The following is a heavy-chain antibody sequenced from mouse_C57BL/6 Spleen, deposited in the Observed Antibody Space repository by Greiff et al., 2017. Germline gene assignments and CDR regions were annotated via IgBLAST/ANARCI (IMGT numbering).Heavy chain of an antibody. J-gene: IGHJ2*01. V-gene: IGHV14-2*01. CDR3: ARRYYGSSYEDY. CDR2: IDPEDGET. D-gene: IGHD1-1*01. CDR1: GFNIKDYY. Sequence: EVKLMESGAELVKPGASVKLSCTASGFNIKDYYMHWVKQRTEQGLEWIGRIDPEDGETKYAPKFQGKATITAYTSSNTAYLQLSSLTSEDTAVYYCARRYYGSSYEDYWGQGTTLTVSS.